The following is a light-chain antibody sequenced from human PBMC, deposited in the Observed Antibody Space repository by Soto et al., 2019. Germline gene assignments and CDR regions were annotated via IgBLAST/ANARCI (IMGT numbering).Light chain of an antibody. J-gene: IGLJ1*01. CDR3: QSYDSSLSGDV. CDR2: GNN. CDR1: SANIGAAYN. Sequence: QSLLTEPPSVSEAPGQRVTISCTGSSANIGAAYNVDWYQQLPGTAPKLLICGNNNRPSGVPARFSGSKSGTSASLAVAGLQAEDEGDYYCQSYDSSLSGDVFGTGTKVAVL. V-gene: IGLV1-40*01.